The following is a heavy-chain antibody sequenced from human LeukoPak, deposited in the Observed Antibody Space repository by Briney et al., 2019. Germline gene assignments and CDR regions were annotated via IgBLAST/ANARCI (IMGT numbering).Heavy chain of an antibody. Sequence: SETLSLTCTVSGYSISSGYYWGWIRQPPGKGLEWIGSIYHSGSTYYNPSLKSRVTISVDTSKNQFSLKLSSVTAADTAVYYCAREASPRYYFDYWGQGTLVTVSS. V-gene: IGHV4-38-2*02. J-gene: IGHJ4*02. CDR2: IYHSGST. CDR3: AREASPRYYFDY. CDR1: GYSISSGYY.